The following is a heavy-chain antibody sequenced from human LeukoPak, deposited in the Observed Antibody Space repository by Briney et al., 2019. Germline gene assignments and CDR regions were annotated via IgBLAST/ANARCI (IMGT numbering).Heavy chain of an antibody. CDR3: AKLHQQLGLDY. CDR1: GFTFSNYA. J-gene: IGHJ4*02. CDR2: IRYERSDT. V-gene: IGHV3-30*02. Sequence: GGSLRLTCAASGFTFSNYAMHWVRQAPGKGLEWVAFIRYERSDTYYAGSVRGRFTISRDNSKNTLYLQMNSLRVEDTAVYYCAKLHQQLGLDYWGQGTLVTVSS. D-gene: IGHD6-13*01.